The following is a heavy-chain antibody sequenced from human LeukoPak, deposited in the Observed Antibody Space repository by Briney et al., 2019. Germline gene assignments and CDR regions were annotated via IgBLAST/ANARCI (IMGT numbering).Heavy chain of an antibody. CDR2: IIPIFGTA. J-gene: IGHJ5*02. CDR3: ARGYCSSTSCYTMDHWFDP. Sequence: SMKVSCKASGGTFSSYAISWVRQAPGQGLEWMGGIIPIFGTANYAQKFQGRVTITTDESTRTAYMELSSLRSEDTAVYYCARGYCSSTSCYTMDHWFDPWGQGTLVTVSS. D-gene: IGHD2-2*02. CDR1: GGTFSSYA. V-gene: IGHV1-69*05.